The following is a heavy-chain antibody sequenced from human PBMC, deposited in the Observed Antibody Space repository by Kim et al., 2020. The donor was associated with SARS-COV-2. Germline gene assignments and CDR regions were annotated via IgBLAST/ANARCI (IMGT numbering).Heavy chain of an antibody. V-gene: IGHV3-23*01. Sequence: DSVKGRFTISRDNSKNTLYLQMNSLRAEDTAVYYCAKDQGYSYGKGGFDYWGQGTLVTVSS. CDR3: AKDQGYSYGKGGFDY. D-gene: IGHD5-18*01. J-gene: IGHJ4*02.